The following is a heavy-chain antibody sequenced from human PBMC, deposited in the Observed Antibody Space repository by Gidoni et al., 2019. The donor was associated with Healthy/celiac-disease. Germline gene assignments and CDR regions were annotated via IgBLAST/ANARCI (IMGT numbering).Heavy chain of an antibody. V-gene: IGHV3-66*01. J-gene: IGHJ3*02. CDR3: AGAVTIRPRESRDAFDI. Sequence: EVQLVESGGGLVQPGGSLRLSCAASGFTVSSNYMSWVRQAPGKGLEWVSVIYSGGSTYYADSVKGRFTISRDNSKNTLYLQMNSLRAEDTAVYYCAGAVTIRPRESRDAFDIWGQGTMVTVSS. CDR1: GFTVSSNY. CDR2: IYSGGST. D-gene: IGHD5-18*01.